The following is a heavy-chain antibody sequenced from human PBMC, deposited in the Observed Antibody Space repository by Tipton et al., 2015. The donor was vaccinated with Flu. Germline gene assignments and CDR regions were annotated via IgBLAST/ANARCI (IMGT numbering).Heavy chain of an antibody. J-gene: IGHJ4*02. V-gene: IGHV4-39*07. CDR2: FYYDVGT. D-gene: IGHD5-24*01. Sequence: LRLSCTVSGAPLRSSSYYWGWIRQPQGKGLEWIGSFYYDVGTYYNPSLNSRVTISVDESKNQFSLRLTSATAADTAVYYCVRTKDGYTLSNFVYWGQGTLVTVSS. CDR3: VRTKDGYTLSNFVY. CDR1: GAPLRSSSYY.